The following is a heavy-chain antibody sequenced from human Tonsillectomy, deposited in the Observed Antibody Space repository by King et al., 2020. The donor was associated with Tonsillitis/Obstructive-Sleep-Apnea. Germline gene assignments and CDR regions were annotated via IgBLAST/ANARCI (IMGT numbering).Heavy chain of an antibody. V-gene: IGHV4-59*01. J-gene: IGHJ3*02. Sequence: VQLQESGPGRVKPSETLSLTCTVSGSSISSYYWSWIRQPLGKGLEWIGYIYDSGSTNYNPSLKSRVTISVDTSKNQFSLKLSSVTAADTAVYYCARDMVLEAGGDAFDIWGQGTMVTVSS. CDR2: IYDSGST. D-gene: IGHD2-8*01. CDR3: ARDMVLEAGGDAFDI. CDR1: GSSISSYY.